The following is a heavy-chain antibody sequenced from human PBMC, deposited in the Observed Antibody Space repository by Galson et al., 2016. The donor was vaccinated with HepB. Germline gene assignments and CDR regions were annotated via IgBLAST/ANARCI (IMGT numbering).Heavy chain of an antibody. CDR2: INPDASTT. V-gene: IGHV3-74*01. CDR3: TRGALEPFDY. Sequence: SLRLSCAASGFTFSTYCMHWVRQAPGKGLVWVSRINPDASTTTYADSVKGRFAISRDNAKNTLYMQMNSLRGEDTAVYFCTRGALEPFDYWGQGVLVTVSS. J-gene: IGHJ4*02. D-gene: IGHD1-1*01. CDR1: GFTFSTYC.